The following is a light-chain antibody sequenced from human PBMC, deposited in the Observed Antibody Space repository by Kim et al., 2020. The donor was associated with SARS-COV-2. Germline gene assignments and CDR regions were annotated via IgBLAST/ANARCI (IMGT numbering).Light chain of an antibody. CDR1: QSVRSSY. Sequence: EIVLTQSPGTLSFSPGERATLSCRASQSVRSSYLAWYQQKPGQAPRLLIYGASSRATGIPDRFSGSGSGTDFTLTISRLEPEDFAVYYCQQYGSSPPMYTFGQGTKLEI. CDR2: GAS. CDR3: QQYGSSPPMYT. V-gene: IGKV3-20*01. J-gene: IGKJ2*01.